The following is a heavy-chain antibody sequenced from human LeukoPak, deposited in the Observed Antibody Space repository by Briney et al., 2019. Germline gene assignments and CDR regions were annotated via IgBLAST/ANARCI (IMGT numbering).Heavy chain of an antibody. Sequence: SETLSLTCAVYGGSISSYYWSWIRQPPGKGLEWIGYIYYSGSTNYNPSLKSRVTISVDTSKNQFSLKLSSVTAADTAVYYCARAMNSYYFDYWGQGTLVTVSS. CDR2: IYYSGST. D-gene: IGHD1-7*01. CDR1: GGSISSYY. CDR3: ARAMNSYYFDY. J-gene: IGHJ4*02. V-gene: IGHV4-59*01.